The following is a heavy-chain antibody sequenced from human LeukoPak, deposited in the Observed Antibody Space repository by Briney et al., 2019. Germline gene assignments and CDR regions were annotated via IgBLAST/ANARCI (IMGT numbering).Heavy chain of an antibody. CDR3: ASVYGGGGSMDV. D-gene: IGHD3-16*01. Sequence: ASVKVSCKASGCTFTSYDINWVRQATGQGLEWMGWMNPNSGNTGYAQKFQGRVTMTRNTSISTAYMELSSLRSEDTAVYYCASVYGGGGSMDVWGQGTTVTVSS. J-gene: IGHJ6*02. V-gene: IGHV1-8*01. CDR2: MNPNSGNT. CDR1: GCTFTSYD.